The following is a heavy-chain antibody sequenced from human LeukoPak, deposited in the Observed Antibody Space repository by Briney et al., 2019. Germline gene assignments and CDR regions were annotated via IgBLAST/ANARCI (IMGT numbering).Heavy chain of an antibody. V-gene: IGHV3-23*01. CDR3: ATGYSSSWFTYYFDY. D-gene: IGHD6-13*01. CDR2: ISGSGGST. J-gene: IGHJ4*02. CDR1: GFTFSSYA. Sequence: PGGSLRLSCAASGFTFSSYAMSWVRQAPGKGLEWVSAISGSGGSTYYADFVKGRFTISRDNSKNTLYLQMNSLRAEDTAVYYCATGYSSSWFTYYFDYWGQGTLVTVSS.